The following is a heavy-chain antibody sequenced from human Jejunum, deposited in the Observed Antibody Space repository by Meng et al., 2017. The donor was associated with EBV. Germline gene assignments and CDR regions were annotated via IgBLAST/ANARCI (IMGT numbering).Heavy chain of an antibody. CDR1: GYSMSNSNW. CDR2: IYYTGTT. V-gene: IGHV4-28*01. D-gene: IGHD1-1*01. J-gene: IGHJ4*02. CDR3: AKRMPGTGFDY. Sequence: VQLQESGPGLVKPSDTLSPTCAVSGYSMSNSNWWGWIRQPPGKGLEWIGYIYYTGTTYYNPSLKSRVTMSIDTSKNHFSLKLTSVTTMDTAVYYCAKRMPGTGFDYWGQGTLVTVSS.